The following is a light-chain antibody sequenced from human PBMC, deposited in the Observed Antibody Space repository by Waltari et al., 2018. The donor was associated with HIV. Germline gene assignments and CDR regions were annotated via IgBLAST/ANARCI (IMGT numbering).Light chain of an antibody. CDR1: SSNIGRNT. J-gene: IGLJ3*02. CDR2: SNN. Sequence: QSVLTQPPSASGTPGHRVTIPCSGSSSNIGRNTVNWYQQLPGTAPKLLIYSNNRRPSGVPDRFSGSRSGTSASLAISGLQSEDEADYYCAAWDDSLNGNWVFGGGTKLTVL. V-gene: IGLV1-44*01. CDR3: AAWDDSLNGNWV.